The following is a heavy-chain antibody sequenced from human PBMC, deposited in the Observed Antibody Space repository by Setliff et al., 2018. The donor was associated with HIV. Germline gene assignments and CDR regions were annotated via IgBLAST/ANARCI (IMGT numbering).Heavy chain of an antibody. CDR1: GYSISSDYY. CDR2: FSPRGRT. J-gene: IGHJ4*02. CDR3: AREECTSWPRVHY. Sequence: PSETLSLTCAVSGYSISSDYYWGWIRQPPGKGLEWIGSFSPRGRTYQNGSLKSRVTISVDRSRNQFSLKLTSVTAADTAVYYCAREECTSWPRVHYWGQGALVTVSS. D-gene: IGHD6-13*01. V-gene: IGHV4-38-2*02.